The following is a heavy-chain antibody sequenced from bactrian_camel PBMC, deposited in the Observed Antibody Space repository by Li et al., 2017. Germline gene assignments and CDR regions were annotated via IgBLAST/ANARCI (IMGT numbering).Heavy chain of an antibody. J-gene: IGHJ7*01. Sequence: HVQLVESGGGSVAAGESLRLSCVASANVYCMGWFRQSTGKEREGVASIYTGGGATFYGDSVKGRFTVSQDAAKNTLFFQQMNSLTPEDTGMYLCALDHCQSAVQALGVIRRGAMDYWGKGTQVTVS. CDR2: IYTGGGAT. V-gene: IGHV3S54*01. CDR1: ANVYC. D-gene: IGHD3*01.